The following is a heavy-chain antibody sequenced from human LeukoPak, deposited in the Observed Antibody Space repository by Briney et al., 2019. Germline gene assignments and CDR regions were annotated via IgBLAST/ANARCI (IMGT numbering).Heavy chain of an antibody. V-gene: IGHV1-18*01. Sequence: GASVKVSCKASGYTFTSYGISWVRRAPGQGLEWMGWISAYNGNTDYAQKLQGRVTMTTDTSTSTAYMELRSLRSDDTAAYYCARDMVATTYYFDYWGQGTLVTVSS. CDR3: ARDMVATTYYFDY. CDR2: ISAYNGNT. D-gene: IGHD5-12*01. J-gene: IGHJ4*02. CDR1: GYTFTSYG.